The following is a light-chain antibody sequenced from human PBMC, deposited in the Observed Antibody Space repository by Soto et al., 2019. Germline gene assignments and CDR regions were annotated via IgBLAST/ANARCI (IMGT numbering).Light chain of an antibody. J-gene: IGKJ4*01. Sequence: DIQMTQSPSSLSASVGDRVTITCQASQGISNYLNWYQQKPGKAPKLLIYDASTLETGVPSRFSGSGSGAEFTFTISSLQPEDIATYYCQQYDNLPLTFGGGTKVEIK. CDR2: DAS. CDR1: QGISNY. V-gene: IGKV1-33*01. CDR3: QQYDNLPLT.